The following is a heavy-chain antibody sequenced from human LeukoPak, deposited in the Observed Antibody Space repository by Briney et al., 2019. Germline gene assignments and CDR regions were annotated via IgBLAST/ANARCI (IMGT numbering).Heavy chain of an antibody. CDR2: ISSYNGNT. CDR3: ARDRDSGSPAGGY. CDR1: GFIFTSYG. V-gene: IGHV1-18*01. Sequence: GASGKVASKASGFIFTSYGISWVRPAPGQGLGWRGWISSYNGNTKYIQKLQGRVTMTTDTSTSTDYMELRSLRSDDTAVYYCARDRDSGSPAGGYWGQGTLVTVSS. D-gene: IGHD1-26*01. J-gene: IGHJ4*02.